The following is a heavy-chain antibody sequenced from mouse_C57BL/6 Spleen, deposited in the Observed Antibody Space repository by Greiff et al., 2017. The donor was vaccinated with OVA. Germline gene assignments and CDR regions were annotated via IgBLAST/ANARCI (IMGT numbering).Heavy chain of an antibody. D-gene: IGHD1-1*01. J-gene: IGHJ3*01. CDR1: GFTFSNYW. V-gene: IGHV6-3*01. Sequence: EVMLVESGGGLVQPGGSMKLSCVASGFTFSNYWMNWVRQSPEKGLEWVAQIRLKSDNYATHYAESVKGRFTISRDDSKSSVYLQMNNLRAEDTGIYYCTEVLGSSAWFAYWGQGTLVTVSA. CDR2: IRLKSDNYAT. CDR3: TEVLGSSAWFAY.